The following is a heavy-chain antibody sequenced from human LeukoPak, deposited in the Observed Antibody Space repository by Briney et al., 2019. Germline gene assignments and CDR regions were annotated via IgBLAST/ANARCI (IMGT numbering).Heavy chain of an antibody. CDR1: GGSISSYY. CDR3: ARRGPYFDY. J-gene: IGHJ4*02. CDR2: IYYSGST. V-gene: IGHV4-59*01. Sequence: SETLSLTCTVSGGSISSYYRSWIRQPPGKGLEWIGYIYYSGSTNYNPSLKSRVTISVDTSKNQFSLKLSSVTAADTAVYYCARRGPYFDYWGQGTLVTVSS.